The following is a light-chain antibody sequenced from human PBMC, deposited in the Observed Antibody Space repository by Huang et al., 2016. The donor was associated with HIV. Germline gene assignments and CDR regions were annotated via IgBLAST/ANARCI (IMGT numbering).Light chain of an antibody. CDR3: QQYNNWPPIT. V-gene: IGKV3-15*01. J-gene: IGKJ5*01. CDR2: GAS. Sequence: EIVMTQSPATLSVSPGERATLSCRASKSLSNNLAWYQQKPGQAPRLLIYGASTRATGIPDRFSGSGSGTEFTLTISSLQSEDFVIYYCQQYNNWPPITFGQGTRLEIK. CDR1: KSLSNN.